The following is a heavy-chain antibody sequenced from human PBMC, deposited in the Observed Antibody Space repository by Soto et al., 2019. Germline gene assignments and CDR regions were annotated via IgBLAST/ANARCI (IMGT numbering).Heavy chain of an antibody. D-gene: IGHD3-10*01. Sequence: QVQLQESGPGLVKTSETLSLTCNVSGAFLTKSYWSWIRQPPGKGLEWIGNVFYSGTTRYNPSLRVRASMSVATSRGHFPLRLSLGPPADTDVYYCAGGPIVKDYYKGMDAWGQGPRSPSP. V-gene: IGHV4-59*01. CDR1: GAFLTKSY. CDR2: VFYSGTT. J-gene: IGHJ6*02. CDR3: AGGPIVKDYYKGMDA.